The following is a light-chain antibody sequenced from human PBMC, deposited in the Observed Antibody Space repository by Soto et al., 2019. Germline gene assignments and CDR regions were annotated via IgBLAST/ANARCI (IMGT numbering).Light chain of an antibody. J-gene: IGLJ2*01. Sequence: QSALIQPASVSGSPGQSITISCTGTTNDVDIYNFVSWYQQLPGKAPKLMVYQDIKRPSGVSDRFSGSKSGNTASLTISGLQAEDEASYYCCSYVGSNTVVFGGGTKLTVL. CDR1: TNDVDIYNF. CDR3: CSYVGSNTVV. CDR2: QDI. V-gene: IGLV2-23*01.